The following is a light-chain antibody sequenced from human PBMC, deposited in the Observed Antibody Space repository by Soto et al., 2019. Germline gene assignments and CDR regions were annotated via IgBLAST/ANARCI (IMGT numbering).Light chain of an antibody. Sequence: QSVLTQPASVSGSPGQSITVSCTGTSCDIGGDNYVSWYQQHPGKAPKLMIYEVTDRPSGVSDRFSGSKSGYTASLTISGLQAEDEADYYCSSYSSGSTPYVFGTGTKVTVL. V-gene: IGLV2-14*01. J-gene: IGLJ1*01. CDR2: EVT. CDR1: SCDIGGDNY. CDR3: SSYSSGSTPYV.